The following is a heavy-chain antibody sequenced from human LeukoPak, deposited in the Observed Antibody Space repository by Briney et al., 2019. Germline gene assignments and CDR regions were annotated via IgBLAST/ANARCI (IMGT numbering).Heavy chain of an antibody. J-gene: IGHJ5*02. CDR1: GVSFSGYY. Sequence: SETLSLTCAVYGVSFSGYYWSWIRQPPGKGLEWIGEINHSGSTNYNPSLKSRVTISVDTSKNQFSLKLSSVAAADTAVYYCARQGPYSGSYRGWFDPWGQGTLVTVSS. V-gene: IGHV4-34*01. CDR2: INHSGST. D-gene: IGHD1-26*01. CDR3: ARQGPYSGSYRGWFDP.